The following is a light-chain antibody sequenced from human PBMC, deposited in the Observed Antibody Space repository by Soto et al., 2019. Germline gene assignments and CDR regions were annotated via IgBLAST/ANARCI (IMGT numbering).Light chain of an antibody. J-gene: IGKJ2*01. Sequence: EIVLTQSPATLSLSPGERATLSRRASQSVTNYVAWYQQKPGQAPRLLIYDASNRATGIPARFSGSGSGTDFTLTISSLEPEDFGVYYCQQRDDLYTFGQGTKLEIK. CDR1: QSVTNY. V-gene: IGKV3-11*01. CDR3: QQRDDLYT. CDR2: DAS.